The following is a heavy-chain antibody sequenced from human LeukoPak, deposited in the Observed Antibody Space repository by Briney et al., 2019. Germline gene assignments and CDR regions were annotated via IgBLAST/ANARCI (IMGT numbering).Heavy chain of an antibody. CDR2: IKSTGDTT. Sequence: AIIKSTGDTTVYAQKFQGRVTVTRDTSTSTVYMDLSSLSSEDTAVYYCVREDAHTYYFDFWGPGTLVTVSS. CDR3: VREDAHTYYFDF. V-gene: IGHV1-46*01. J-gene: IGHJ4*02. D-gene: IGHD2-2*01.